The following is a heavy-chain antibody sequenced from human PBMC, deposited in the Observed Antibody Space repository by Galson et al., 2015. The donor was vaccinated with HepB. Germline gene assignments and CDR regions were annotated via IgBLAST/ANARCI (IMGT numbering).Heavy chain of an antibody. J-gene: IGHJ4*02. V-gene: IGHV3-74*01. D-gene: IGHD3-9*01. CDR2: INSDGSST. CDR1: GFTFSSYW. CDR3: ASTSRLRYFDWLFY. Sequence: SLRLSCAASGFTFSSYWMHWVRQAPGKGLVWVSRINSDGSSTSYADSVKGRFTISRDNAKNTLYLQMNSLRAEDTAVYYCASTSRLRYFDWLFYWGQGTLVTVSS.